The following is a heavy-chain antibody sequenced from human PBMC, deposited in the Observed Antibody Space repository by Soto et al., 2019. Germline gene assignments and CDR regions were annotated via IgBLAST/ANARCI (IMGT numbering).Heavy chain of an antibody. Sequence: SVKVSCKASGGTFSSYAISWVRQAPGQGLEWMGGIIPIFGTANYAQKFQGRVTITADESTSTAYMELSSLRSEDTAVYYCARGHSPREWLLPTDDFDIWGQGKMV. CDR3: ARGHSPREWLLPTDDFDI. J-gene: IGHJ3*02. CDR1: GGTFSSYA. D-gene: IGHD3-3*01. V-gene: IGHV1-69*13. CDR2: IIPIFGTA.